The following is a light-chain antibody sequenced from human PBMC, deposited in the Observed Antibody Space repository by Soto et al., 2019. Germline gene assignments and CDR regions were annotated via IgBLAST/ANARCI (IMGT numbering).Light chain of an antibody. V-gene: IGKV1-39*01. CDR2: AAS. CDR3: QQSYSTPFT. J-gene: IGKJ3*01. CDR1: QSISIY. Sequence: DIQMTQSPSSLSASVGDRVTITCRASQSISIYLNWYQQKPGKAPKLLIYAASSLQSGVPSRFSGSGSGTDFTLTISSLQPEDFATYYFQQSYSTPFTFGPGTKVDIK.